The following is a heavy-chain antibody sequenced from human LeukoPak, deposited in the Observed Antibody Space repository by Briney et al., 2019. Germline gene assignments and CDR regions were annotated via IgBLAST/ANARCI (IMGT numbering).Heavy chain of an antibody. Sequence: SQTLSLTCTVSGGSLNSAGYYWTWIRQHPGTGLEWIGYIYYSGNTYYNPSLKNRLTISVDMSKNQFSLKLSSVTAADTAVFYCARGYSGSPYYFSMDVRGKGTTVTVSS. CDR2: IYYSGNT. J-gene: IGHJ6*04. CDR3: ARGYSGSPYYFSMDV. V-gene: IGHV4-31*03. CDR1: GGSLNSAGYY. D-gene: IGHD5-12*01.